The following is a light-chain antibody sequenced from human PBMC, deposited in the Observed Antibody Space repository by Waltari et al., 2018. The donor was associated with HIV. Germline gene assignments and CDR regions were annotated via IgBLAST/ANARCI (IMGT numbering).Light chain of an antibody. Sequence: SVLTQPPSASGTPGQRVTISCSGSTSHIGSNYLFWYQHLPGTAPKLLIHRNDQRPSGVPDRFSASTSGTSASLAISGLRSEDEADYYCVAWDDSLRGVLFGGGTKVAVL. CDR1: TSHIGSNY. CDR3: VAWDDSLRGVL. V-gene: IGLV1-47*01. J-gene: IGLJ2*01. CDR2: RND.